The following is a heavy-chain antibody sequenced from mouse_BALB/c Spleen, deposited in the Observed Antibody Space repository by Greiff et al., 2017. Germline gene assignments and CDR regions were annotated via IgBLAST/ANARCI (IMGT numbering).Heavy chain of an antibody. CDR3: ARNEASGTMDY. V-gene: IGHV3-2*02. CDR1: GYSITSDYA. D-gene: IGHD6-1*01. CDR2: ISYSGST. Sequence: EVQRVESGPGLVKPSQSLSLTCTVTGYSITSDYAWNWIRQFPGNKLEWMGYISYSGSTSYNPSLKSRISITRDTSKNQFFLQLNSVTTEDTATYYCARNEASGTMDYWGQGTSVTVSS. J-gene: IGHJ4*01.